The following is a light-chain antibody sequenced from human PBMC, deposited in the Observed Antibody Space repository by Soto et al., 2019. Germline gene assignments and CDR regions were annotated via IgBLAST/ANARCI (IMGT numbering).Light chain of an antibody. CDR2: EVS. V-gene: IGLV2-8*01. J-gene: IGLJ1*01. CDR1: SSDVGTYKY. CDR3: SSYAGSNTPYV. Sequence: QSVLTQPPSASGSPGQSVTISCTGTSSDVGTYKYVSWYQQHPGKAPKLMIYEVSKRPSGVPDRFSGSKSGNTASLTVSGLQAEDEADYYCSSYAGSNTPYVFGTGTKVTVL.